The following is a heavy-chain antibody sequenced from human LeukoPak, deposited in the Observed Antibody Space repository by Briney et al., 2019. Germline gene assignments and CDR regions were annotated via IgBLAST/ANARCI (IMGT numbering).Heavy chain of an antibody. CDR2: IYSGGST. J-gene: IGHJ6*03. CDR3: ARDQKRAARILGATTEWVYFYFMDV. Sequence: GGSLRLSCAASGFTVSTNYMSWVRQAPGKGLEWVSVIYSGGSTYYADSVKGRFIISRDNSKNTLYPQMNSLRAEDTAVYYCARDQKRAARILGATTEWVYFYFMDVWGKGTTVTVSS. D-gene: IGHD1-26*01. V-gene: IGHV3-53*01. CDR1: GFTVSTNY.